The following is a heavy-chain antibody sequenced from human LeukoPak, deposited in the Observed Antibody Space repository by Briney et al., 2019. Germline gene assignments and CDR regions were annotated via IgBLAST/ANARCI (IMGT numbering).Heavy chain of an antibody. CDR2: ISLDGSER. CDR1: GFTFRNYH. Sequence: GGSLRLSCAGSGFTFRNYHMNWVRQAPGKGLEWVASISLDGSERYYVGSVKGRFTISRDNAKKSLYLRMNSLRAEDTAVYYCARDTELSSSFAFDIWGQGTLVTVSS. CDR3: ARDTELSSSFAFDI. V-gene: IGHV3-7*01. J-gene: IGHJ3*02. D-gene: IGHD6-13*01.